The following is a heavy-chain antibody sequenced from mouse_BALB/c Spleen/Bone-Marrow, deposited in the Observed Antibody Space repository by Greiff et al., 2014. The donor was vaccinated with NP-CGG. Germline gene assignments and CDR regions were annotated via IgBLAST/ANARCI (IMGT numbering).Heavy chain of an antibody. J-gene: IGHJ3*01. V-gene: IGHV14-3*02. CDR1: GFNIKDTF. CDR3: AQYVPFTY. Sequence: EVQLQQSGADLVKPGASVKLSCTTSGFNIKDTFMHWVKQRPEQGLEWIGRIDPARGNTKYAPKFKGKVIITADKSYNKIFLQLSGLTAEDTGVYYCAQYVPFTYWGQGTLVTVSA. CDR2: IDPARGNT.